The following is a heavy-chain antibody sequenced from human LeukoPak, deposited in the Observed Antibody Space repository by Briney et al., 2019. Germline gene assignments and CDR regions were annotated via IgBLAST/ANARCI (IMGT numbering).Heavy chain of an antibody. CDR1: GFTFSSYA. CDR2: ISGSGGST. CDR3: AKVPAMIVVQAFGI. D-gene: IGHD3-22*01. Sequence: QSGGSLRLSCAASGFTFSSYAMSWVRQAPGKGLEWVSAISGSGGSTYYADSVKGRFTISKDNSKNTLYLQMNSLRAEDTAVYYCAKVPAMIVVQAFGIWGQGTMVTVSS. V-gene: IGHV3-23*01. J-gene: IGHJ3*02.